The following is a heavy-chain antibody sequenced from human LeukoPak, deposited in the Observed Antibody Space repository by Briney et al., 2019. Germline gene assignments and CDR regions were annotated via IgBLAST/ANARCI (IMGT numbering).Heavy chain of an antibody. J-gene: IGHJ4*02. V-gene: IGHV1-46*01. CDR3: AREGPVSFDY. Sequence: ASVKVSCKASGYTFTRYYIHWVRQAPGQGLEWMGIINPSGNSTSYAQKFQGRVTMTRDTSTSTVYMELSSLRSEDTAVYYCAREGPVSFDYWGQGTLVTASS. D-gene: IGHD5/OR15-5a*01. CDR2: INPSGNST. CDR1: GYTFTRYY.